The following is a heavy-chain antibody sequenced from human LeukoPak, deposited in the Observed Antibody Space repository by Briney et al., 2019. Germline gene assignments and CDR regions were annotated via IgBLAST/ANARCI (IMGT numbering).Heavy chain of an antibody. Sequence: GASVNLSCKASGYTFTAYYMHWVRQAPGQGLEWMGWINPNSGGTNYAQNCQGRVTMTRDTSISTAYMELSRLRSDDTAVYYCARGAFQGSSWFDYWGQGTLGTVSS. CDR3: ARGAFQGSSWFDY. CDR2: INPNSGGT. D-gene: IGHD6-13*01. V-gene: IGHV1-2*02. CDR1: GYTFTAYY. J-gene: IGHJ4*02.